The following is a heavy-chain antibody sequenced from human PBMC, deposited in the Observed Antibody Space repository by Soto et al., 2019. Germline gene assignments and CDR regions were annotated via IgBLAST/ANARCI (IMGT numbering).Heavy chain of an antibody. CDR1: GFKYTDFA. V-gene: IGHV3-30*09. D-gene: IGHD3-22*01. J-gene: IGHJ6*02. CDR3: TRRAWDSYYAIDV. CDR2: ISYDGSDK. Sequence: GGSLRLSCAASGFKYTDFARHWVRQAPGKGLEWVAIISYDGSDKYYADSVKGRFVISRDNPKNTLYLEMNSLRPEDTAVYFCTRRAWDSYYAIDVWGQGTTVTVSS.